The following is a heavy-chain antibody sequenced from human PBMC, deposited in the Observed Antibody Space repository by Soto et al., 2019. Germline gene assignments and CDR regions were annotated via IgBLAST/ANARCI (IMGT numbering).Heavy chain of an antibody. Sequence: PSETLSLTCAVYGGSFSGYYWSWIRQPPGKGLEWIGEINHSGSTNYNPSLKSRVTISVDTSKIQFSLKLSSVTAADTALYYFARGQLVVVAATGFDYWGQGTLVTVSS. CDR2: INHSGST. CDR3: ARGQLVVVAATGFDY. J-gene: IGHJ4*02. D-gene: IGHD2-15*01. V-gene: IGHV4-34*01. CDR1: GGSFSGYY.